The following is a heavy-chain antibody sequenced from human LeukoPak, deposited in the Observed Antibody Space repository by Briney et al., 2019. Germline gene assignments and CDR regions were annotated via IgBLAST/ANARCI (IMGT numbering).Heavy chain of an antibody. Sequence: ASVKVSCKASGYTFTGYYMHWVRQAPGQGLEWMGWINPNSGGTNYAQKFQGRVTMTRGTSISTAYMELSRLRSDDTAVYYCARTGGPNIVVVPAAMPGYWGQGTLVTVSS. CDR1: GYTFTGYY. J-gene: IGHJ4*02. V-gene: IGHV1-2*02. D-gene: IGHD2-2*01. CDR3: ARTGGPNIVVVPAAMPGY. CDR2: INPNSGGT.